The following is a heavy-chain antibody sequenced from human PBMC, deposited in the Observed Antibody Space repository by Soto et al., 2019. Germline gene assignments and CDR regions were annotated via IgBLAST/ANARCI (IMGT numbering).Heavy chain of an antibody. CDR1: GFTFSSYS. J-gene: IGHJ6*03. Sequence: EVQLVESGGGLVKPGGSLRLSCAASGFTFSSYSMNWVRQAPGKGLEWVSSISSSSSYIYYADSVKGRFTISRDNAKNSLYLQMNSLRAEDTAVYYCATLRGADPLIDFWSGAPYYYCYYMDVWGKGTTVTVSS. CDR3: ATLRGADPLIDFWSGAPYYYCYYMDV. CDR2: ISSSSSYI. D-gene: IGHD3-3*01. V-gene: IGHV3-21*01.